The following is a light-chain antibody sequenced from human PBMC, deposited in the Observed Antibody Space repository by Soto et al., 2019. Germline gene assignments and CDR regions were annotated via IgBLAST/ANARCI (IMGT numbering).Light chain of an antibody. J-gene: IGLJ1*01. V-gene: IGLV3-21*02. CDR2: DAR. Sequence: SYELTQPPSVSVAPGQTARITCGGDNVGGKSVQWYQQKPGQAPVPVLYDARDRPSWIPERFSGSNSGNTATLIISSVEAGDEADFYCQVWDTITDQYIFGSGTKVTVL. CDR3: QVWDTITDQYI. CDR1: NVGGKS.